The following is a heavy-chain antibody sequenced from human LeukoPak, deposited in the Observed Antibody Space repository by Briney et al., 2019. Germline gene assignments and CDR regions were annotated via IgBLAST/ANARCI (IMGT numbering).Heavy chain of an antibody. CDR2: ICGSGGCT. Sequence: GGSLRLSCAASGFTFSSYAMSWVRQAPGKGLEWVSLICGSGGCTYYADSVKGRFTISRDNSKNTLYLQMNSLRAEDTAVYYCAREKMVRGVSSYYYYMDVWGKGTTVTISS. J-gene: IGHJ6*03. CDR1: GFTFSSYA. D-gene: IGHD3-10*01. V-gene: IGHV3-23*01. CDR3: AREKMVRGVSSYYYYMDV.